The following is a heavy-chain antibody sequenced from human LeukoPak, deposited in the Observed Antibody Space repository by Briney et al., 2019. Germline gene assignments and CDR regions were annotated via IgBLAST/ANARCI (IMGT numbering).Heavy chain of an antibody. Sequence: GGSLRLSCAASGSTFSSYWMSWVRQAPGKGLEWVANIKQDGSEKYYVDSVKGRFTISRDNAKNSLYLQMNSLRAEDTAVYYCARDQADGWFDPWGQGTLVTVSS. J-gene: IGHJ5*02. CDR3: ARDQADGWFDP. CDR1: GSTFSSYW. D-gene: IGHD5-24*01. CDR2: IKQDGSEK. V-gene: IGHV3-7*01.